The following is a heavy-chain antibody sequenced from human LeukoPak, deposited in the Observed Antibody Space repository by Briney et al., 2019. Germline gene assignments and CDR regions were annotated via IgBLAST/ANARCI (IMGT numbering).Heavy chain of an antibody. J-gene: IGHJ6*02. CDR2: IYYSGST. CDR1: GGSISSYY. CDR3: ARAAVAGTDYYYGMDV. V-gene: IGHV4-59*01. D-gene: IGHD6-19*01. Sequence: PSETLSLTCTVSGGSISSYYWSWIRQPPGKGLEWLGYIYYSGSTNYNPSLKSRVTISVDTSKNQFSLKLSSVTAADTAVYYCARAAVAGTDYYYGMDVWGQGTTVTVSS.